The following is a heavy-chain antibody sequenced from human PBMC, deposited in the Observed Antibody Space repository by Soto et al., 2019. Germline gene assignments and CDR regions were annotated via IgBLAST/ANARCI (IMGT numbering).Heavy chain of an antibody. D-gene: IGHD2-2*01. J-gene: IGHJ5*02. CDR1: GYTFTSYG. CDR3: ARGRYCSSTSCYAGRNWFDP. CDR2: ISAYNGNT. V-gene: IGHV1-18*01. Sequence: QVQLVQSGAEVKKPGASVKVSCKASGYTFTSYGISWVRQAPGQGLEWMGWISAYNGNTNYAQKLQGRVTMTTDTATSTAYMELRSLRSDDTAVYYCARGRYCSSTSCYAGRNWFDPWGQGTLVTVSS.